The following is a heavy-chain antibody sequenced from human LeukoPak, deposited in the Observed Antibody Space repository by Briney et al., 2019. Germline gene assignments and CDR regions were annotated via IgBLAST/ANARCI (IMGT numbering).Heavy chain of an antibody. J-gene: IGHJ5*02. CDR1: GGTFSSYA. CDR2: IIPIFGTA. D-gene: IGHD3-10*01. Sequence: ASVKVSCKASGGTFSSYAISWVRQAPGQGLEWMGGIIPIFGTANYAQKFQGRVTITADESTSTAYMELSSLRSEDTAVYYCARLANLYYPSGFDPWGQGTLVTVSS. V-gene: IGHV1-69*01. CDR3: ARLANLYYPSGFDP.